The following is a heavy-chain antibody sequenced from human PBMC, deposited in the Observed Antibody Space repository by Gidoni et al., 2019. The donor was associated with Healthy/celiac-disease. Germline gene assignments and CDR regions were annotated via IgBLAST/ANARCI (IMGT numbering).Heavy chain of an antibody. V-gene: IGHV3-23*01. CDR3: AKDHLQIYDSSGYSFDY. CDR2: ISGSGGST. D-gene: IGHD3-22*01. Sequence: EVQLLESGGGLVQPGGSLRLSCAASGFTFSSYAMSWVRQAPGKGLEWVSAISGSGGSTYYADSVKGRFTISRDNSKNTLYLQMNSLRAEDTAVYYCAKDHLQIYDSSGYSFDYWGQGTLVTVSS. CDR1: GFTFSSYA. J-gene: IGHJ4*02.